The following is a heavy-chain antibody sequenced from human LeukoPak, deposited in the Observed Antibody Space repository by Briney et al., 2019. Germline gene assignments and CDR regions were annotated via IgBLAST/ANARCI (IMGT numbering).Heavy chain of an antibody. Sequence: SETLSLTCSVSGGSISSLYWSWIRQPPGKGLEWIGYIYYTGSTNYNPSLKSRVTMFVDMSKNQFSLKLSSVTAADTAVYYCARHWAAADGFDYWGQGTLVTVSS. V-gene: IGHV4-59*08. CDR2: IYYTGST. J-gene: IGHJ4*02. CDR3: ARHWAAADGFDY. D-gene: IGHD6-25*01. CDR1: GGSISSLY.